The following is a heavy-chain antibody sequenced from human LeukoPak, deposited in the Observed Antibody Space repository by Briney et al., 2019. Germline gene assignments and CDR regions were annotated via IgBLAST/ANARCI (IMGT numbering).Heavy chain of an antibody. CDR2: IYDSGST. CDR1: GGSTSSYY. Sequence: PSETLSLTCTVSGGSTSSYYWSWIRQPPGKGLEWIGYIYDSGSTNYNPSLKSRVTISLDTSKNQFSLKLNSVTAADTAVYYCARTLFPSWFDPWGQGTLVTVSS. CDR3: ARTLFPSWFDP. V-gene: IGHV4-59*08. J-gene: IGHJ5*02.